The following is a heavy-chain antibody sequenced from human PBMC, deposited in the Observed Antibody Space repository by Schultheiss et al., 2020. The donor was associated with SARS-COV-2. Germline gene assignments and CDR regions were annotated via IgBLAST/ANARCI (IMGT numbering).Heavy chain of an antibody. CDR3: ARDRVSSSSYPNWFDP. J-gene: IGHJ5*02. D-gene: IGHD6-6*01. V-gene: IGHV3-21*01. CDR1: GFTFGTYS. CDR2: ISSSSSYI. Sequence: GGSLRLSCAASGFTFGTYSMSWIRQAPGRGLEWVSSISSSSSYIYYADSVKGRFTISRDNAKNSLYLQMNSLRDEDTVVYYCARDRVSSSSYPNWFDPWGQGTLVTVSS.